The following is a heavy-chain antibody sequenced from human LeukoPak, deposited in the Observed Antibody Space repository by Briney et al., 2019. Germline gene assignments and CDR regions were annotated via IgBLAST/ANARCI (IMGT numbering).Heavy chain of an antibody. D-gene: IGHD3-3*01. J-gene: IGHJ4*02. V-gene: IGHV3-9*01. CDR3: ARGSEWSSGVSDF. Sequence: GRSLRLSCAASGFTFDDYAMHWVRQAPGKGLEWVSGISWNSGSIGYADSVKGRFTISRDNAKNSLYLQMNSLRAEDTAVYYCARGSEWSSGVSDFWGQGTLVTVSS. CDR1: GFTFDDYA. CDR2: ISWNSGSI.